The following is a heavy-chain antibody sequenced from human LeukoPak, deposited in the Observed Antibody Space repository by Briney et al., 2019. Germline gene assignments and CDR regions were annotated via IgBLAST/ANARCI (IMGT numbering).Heavy chain of an antibody. CDR1: GFTFNGYA. CDR2: ISSSSSTI. Sequence: GGSLRLSCAASGFTFNGYAMNWVRQAPAKGLEWVSYISSSSSTIYYADSVKGRFTISRDNAKNSLYLQMNSLRDEDTAVYYCARDDGQWLAFDYWGQGTLVTVSS. CDR3: ARDDGQWLAFDY. V-gene: IGHV3-48*02. D-gene: IGHD6-19*01. J-gene: IGHJ4*02.